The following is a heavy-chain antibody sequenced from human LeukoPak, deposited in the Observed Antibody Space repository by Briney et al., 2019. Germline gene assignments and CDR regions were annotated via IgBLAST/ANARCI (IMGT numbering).Heavy chain of an antibody. D-gene: IGHD3-10*01. CDR3: ARSSITMVRGVLTPFDY. J-gene: IGHJ4*02. CDR2: ISSSSSYI. V-gene: IGHV3-21*01. Sequence: GGSLRLSCAASGFTFSSYSMNWVRQAPGKGLEWVSSISSSSSYIYYADSVKGRFTISRDNAKNSLYLQMNSLRAEDTAVYYCARSSITMVRGVLTPFDYWGQGTLVTVSS. CDR1: GFTFSSYS.